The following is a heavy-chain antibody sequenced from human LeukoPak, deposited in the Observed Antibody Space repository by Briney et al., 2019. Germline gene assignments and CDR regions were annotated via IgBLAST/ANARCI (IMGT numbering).Heavy chain of an antibody. CDR1: GFTFSSYS. D-gene: IGHD3-10*01. CDR2: ISSSSSYI. V-gene: IGHV3-21*04. J-gene: IGHJ4*02. CDR3: AKDGLHYGSGSPYFDY. Sequence: PGGSLRLSCAASGFTFSSYSMNWVRQAPGKGLEWVSSISSSSSYIYYADSVKGRFTISRDNAKNSLYLQMNSLRAEDTAVYYCAKDGLHYGSGSPYFDYWGQGTLVTVSS.